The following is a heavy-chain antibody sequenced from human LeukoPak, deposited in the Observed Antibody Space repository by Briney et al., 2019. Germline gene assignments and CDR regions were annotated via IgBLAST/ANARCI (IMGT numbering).Heavy chain of an antibody. CDR3: ARERYNWNDALDY. Sequence: ASVKVSCKASGYTFTSYDINWVRQATGQGLEWMGWMNPNSGNTGYAQKFQGRVTITRNTSISTAYMELSSLRSEDTAVYYCARERYNWNDALDYWGQGTLVTVSS. J-gene: IGHJ4*02. CDR2: MNPNSGNT. CDR1: GYTFTSYD. V-gene: IGHV1-8*03. D-gene: IGHD1-20*01.